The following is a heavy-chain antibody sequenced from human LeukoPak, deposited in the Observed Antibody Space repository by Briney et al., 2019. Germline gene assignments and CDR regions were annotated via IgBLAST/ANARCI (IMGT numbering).Heavy chain of an antibody. Sequence: PGGSLRLSCSASGFTVSDAWMNWVRQVPGKGLEWVALIKSNSNGGTTDYAAPVDGRFTISRDDSKNTLYLRMNSLKTEDTAMYYCITERSGAFDCWGQGTPVTVSP. CDR1: GFTVSDAW. CDR2: IKSNSNGGTT. D-gene: IGHD1-1*01. V-gene: IGHV3-15*01. J-gene: IGHJ4*02. CDR3: ITERSGAFDC.